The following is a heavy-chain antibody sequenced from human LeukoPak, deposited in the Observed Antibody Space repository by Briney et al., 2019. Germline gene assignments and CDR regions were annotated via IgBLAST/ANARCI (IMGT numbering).Heavy chain of an antibody. D-gene: IGHD6-13*01. CDR2: ISSSSSYI. CDR3: ARVSSSWLYYLDY. Sequence: GGSLRLSCAASGFTFSSYSMNWVRQAPGKGLEWVSSISSSSSYIYYADSVKGRFTISRDNAKNSLYLQMSSLRAEDTAVYYCARVSSSWLYYLDYWGQGTLVTVSS. J-gene: IGHJ4*02. CDR1: GFTFSSYS. V-gene: IGHV3-21*01.